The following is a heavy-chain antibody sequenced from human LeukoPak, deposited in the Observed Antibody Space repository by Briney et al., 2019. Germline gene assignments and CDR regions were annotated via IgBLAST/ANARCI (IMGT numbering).Heavy chain of an antibody. CDR2: IYYSGST. V-gene: IGHV4-39*01. Sequence: PSETLSLTCTVSGGSISDSRYYWSWIRQSPGKGPEWIATIYYSGSTYYNPSLKSRINTSVDTSKSQFSLKLRSVTAADTAVYYCARPGGLFGWFDPWGQGTLVTVSS. J-gene: IGHJ5*02. CDR1: GGSISDSRYY. D-gene: IGHD3-16*01. CDR3: ARPGGLFGWFDP.